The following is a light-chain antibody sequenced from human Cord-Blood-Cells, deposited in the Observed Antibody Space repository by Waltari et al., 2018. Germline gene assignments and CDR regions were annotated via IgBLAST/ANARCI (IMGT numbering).Light chain of an antibody. CDR3: SSYTSSSTLEGV. V-gene: IGLV2-14*01. CDR1: SMDAGGYNY. CDR2: DVR. J-gene: IGLJ2*01. Sequence: QSALPQPAPVSGSPGQSITISCTGTSMDAGGYNYVPRYQQHPGKAPKLVIYDVRNRPSGVSNPCSGSKSGKPASLTIFGLQAEDEAYYYCSSYTSSSTLEGVFGGGTKLTVL.